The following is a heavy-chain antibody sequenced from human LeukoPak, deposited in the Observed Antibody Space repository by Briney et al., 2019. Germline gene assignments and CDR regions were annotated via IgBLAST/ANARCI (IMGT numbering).Heavy chain of an antibody. CDR2: IYYSGRT. CDR3: ARATGAAVAGFDY. V-gene: IGHV4-59*12. CDR1: GGSISSYY. J-gene: IGHJ4*02. Sequence: PSETLSLTCSVSGGSISSYYWSWIRQPPGKGLEWIGYIYYSGRTNYSPSLKSRVTISVDTSKNQFSLKLSSVTAADTAVYYCARATGAAVAGFDYWGQGTLVTVSS. D-gene: IGHD6-19*01.